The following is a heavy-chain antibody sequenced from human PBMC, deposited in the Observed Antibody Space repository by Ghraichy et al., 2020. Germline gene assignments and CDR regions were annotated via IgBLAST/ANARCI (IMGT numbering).Heavy chain of an antibody. CDR2: IKQDGSEK. D-gene: IGHD6-13*01. Sequence: GGSLRLSCAASGFTFSSYWMSWVRQAPGKGLEWVANIKQDGSEKYYVDSVKGRFTISRDNAKNSLYMQMNSLRAEDTAVYYCARANRVYDFGFSDYWGQGTLVTVSS. CDR1: GFTFSSYW. CDR3: ARANRVYDFGFSDY. J-gene: IGHJ4*02. V-gene: IGHV3-7*01.